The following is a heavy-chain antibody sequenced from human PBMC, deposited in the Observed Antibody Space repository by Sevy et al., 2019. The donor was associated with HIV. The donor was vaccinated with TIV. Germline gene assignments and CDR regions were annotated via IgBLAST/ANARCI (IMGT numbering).Heavy chain of an antibody. J-gene: IGHJ4*02. Sequence: GGSLRLSCAASGFIFSDYTLHWVRQAPGTGLEWVAVISHDGSFTYYADSVEGRFTISRDNSKNTLFLQMNSLRHEDTAVYYCARSQSSSWHYFDYWGQGTLVTVSS. CDR2: ISHDGSFT. D-gene: IGHD6-13*01. CDR1: GFIFSDYT. CDR3: ARSQSSSWHYFDY. V-gene: IGHV3-30*04.